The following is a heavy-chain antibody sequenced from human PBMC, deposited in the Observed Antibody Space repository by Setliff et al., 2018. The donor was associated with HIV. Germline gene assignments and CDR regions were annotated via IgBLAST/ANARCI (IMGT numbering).Heavy chain of an antibody. V-gene: IGHV4-59*01. CDR1: GGSLTSYY. CDR2: AFYSGTT. J-gene: IGHJ5*01. Sequence: SETLSLTCIVSGGSLTSYYWSWIRQAPGKGLEWIGYAFYSGTTNYNPSLKSRVTISVETSKNQFSLKLSSVTAADTAVYYCARGRYSYGPGWFDSWAQGAVVTVSS. D-gene: IGHD5-18*01. CDR3: ARGRYSYGPGWFDS.